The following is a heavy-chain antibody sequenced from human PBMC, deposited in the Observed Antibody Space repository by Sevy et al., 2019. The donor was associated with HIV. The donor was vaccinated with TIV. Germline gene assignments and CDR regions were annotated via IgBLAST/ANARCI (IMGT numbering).Heavy chain of an antibody. CDR2: ISSSSSTM. D-gene: IGHD5-18*01. CDR3: ARTKSNTAMVSSDY. J-gene: IGHJ4*02. Sequence: GGSLRLSCAASEFSFSSYSMNWVRQAPGQGLEWVSYISSSSSTMYYADSVKGRFTISRDNAKNSLYLQMNTLRAEDTAVYYCARTKSNTAMVSSDYWGQGTLATVSS. CDR1: EFSFSSYS. V-gene: IGHV3-48*01.